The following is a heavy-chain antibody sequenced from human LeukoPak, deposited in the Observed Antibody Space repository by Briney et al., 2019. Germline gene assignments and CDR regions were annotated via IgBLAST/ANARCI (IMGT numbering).Heavy chain of an antibody. CDR2: IYYSGST. CDR1: GGSISSSSYY. V-gene: IGHV4-39*07. J-gene: IGHJ6*03. Sequence: SETLSLTCTVSGGSISSSSYYWGWIRQPPGKGLEWIGSIYYSGSTYYNPSLKSRVTISVDTSKNQFSLKLSSVTAADTAVYYCARETRGWSGLNHGYYMDVWGKGTTVTVSS. D-gene: IGHD3-3*01. CDR3: ARETRGWSGLNHGYYMDV.